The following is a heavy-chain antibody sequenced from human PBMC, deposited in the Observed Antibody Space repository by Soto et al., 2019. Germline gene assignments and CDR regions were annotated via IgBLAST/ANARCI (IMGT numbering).Heavy chain of an antibody. J-gene: IGHJ4*02. Sequence: SETLSLTCTVSGGSISSSSYYWGWIRQPPGKGLEWIGSIYYSGSTYYNPSLKRRVTIPVDPSKNQFSLKLSSVTAADTAVYYCARQAGRHFDYWGQGNLVTVSS. V-gene: IGHV4-39*01. CDR3: ARQAGRHFDY. D-gene: IGHD1-26*01. CDR2: IYYSGST. CDR1: GGSISSSSYY.